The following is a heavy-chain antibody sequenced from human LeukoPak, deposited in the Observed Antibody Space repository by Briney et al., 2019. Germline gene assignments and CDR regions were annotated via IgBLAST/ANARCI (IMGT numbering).Heavy chain of an antibody. V-gene: IGHV3-64D*06. Sequence: PGGSLRLSCSASGFNFRNYAMHWVRQAPGKGLEYVSAMSVVTDRTIYADSVMGRFTISRDNSANTLYLQMSSLRPEDTAVYYCATPARGSGIQDGFDSWGQGTLVTVSS. CDR1: GFNFRNYA. D-gene: IGHD3-10*01. J-gene: IGHJ4*02. CDR2: MSVVTDRT. CDR3: ATPARGSGIQDGFDS.